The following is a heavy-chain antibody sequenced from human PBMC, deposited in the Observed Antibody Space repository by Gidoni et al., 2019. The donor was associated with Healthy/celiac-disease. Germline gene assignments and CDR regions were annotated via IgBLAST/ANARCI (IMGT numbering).Heavy chain of an antibody. Sequence: EVQLLESGGGLVQPGGSLRLSCAASGFTFSSYAMSWVRQAPGKGLEWVSAISGSGGSTYYADSVKGRFTISRDNSKNTLYLQMNSLRAEDTAVYYCAKDPLYGSGWYRRVVLSAFDIWGQGTMVTVSS. CDR2: ISGSGGST. CDR1: GFTFSSYA. V-gene: IGHV3-23*01. D-gene: IGHD6-19*01. J-gene: IGHJ3*02. CDR3: AKDPLYGSGWYRRVVLSAFDI.